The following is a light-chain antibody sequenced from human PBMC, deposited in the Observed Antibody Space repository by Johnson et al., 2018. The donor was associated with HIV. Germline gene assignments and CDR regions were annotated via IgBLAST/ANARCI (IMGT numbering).Light chain of an antibody. CDR3: GTWDSSLSAYV. Sequence: QSVLTQPPSVSAAPGQKVTISCSGSSSNIGNNYVSWYQQLPGTAPKLLIYENNKRPSGIPERFSGSKSGTSATLGITGLQTGYEADYYCGTWDSSLSAYVFVTGTKVTVL. J-gene: IGLJ1*01. CDR2: ENN. CDR1: SSNIGNNY. V-gene: IGLV1-51*02.